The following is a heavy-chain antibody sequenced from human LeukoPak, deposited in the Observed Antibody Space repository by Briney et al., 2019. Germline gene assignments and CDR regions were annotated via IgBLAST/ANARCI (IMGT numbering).Heavy chain of an antibody. CDR3: ARDLQYLDY. V-gene: IGHV1-2*02. Sequence: ASVKVSCKASGYTLTNYGITWVRQAPGQGLEWMGGINPNSGGTNYAQKFQGRVTMTRDTSISTAYMELSRLRSDDTAVYYCARDLQYLDYWGQGTLVTVSS. CDR1: GYTLTNYG. J-gene: IGHJ4*02. D-gene: IGHD4-11*01. CDR2: INPNSGGT.